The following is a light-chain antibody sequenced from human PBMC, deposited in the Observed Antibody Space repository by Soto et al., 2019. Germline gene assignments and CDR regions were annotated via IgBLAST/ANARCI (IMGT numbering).Light chain of an antibody. Sequence: QSVLTQPPSVSAAPGQKVTISCSGSSSDIGNNYVSWYQQLPGTAPKLLIYDSNKRPSGIPDRFSGSKSGTSATLGITGLQTVDEADYYCGTWDSSLSAVVFGGGTKLTVL. CDR2: DSN. V-gene: IGLV1-51*01. CDR3: GTWDSSLSAVV. J-gene: IGLJ2*01. CDR1: SSDIGNNY.